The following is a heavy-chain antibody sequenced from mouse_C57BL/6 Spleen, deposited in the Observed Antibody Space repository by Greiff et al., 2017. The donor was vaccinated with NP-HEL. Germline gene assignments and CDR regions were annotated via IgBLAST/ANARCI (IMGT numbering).Heavy chain of an antibody. Sequence: QVQLQQSGPELVKPGASVKISCKASGYAFSSSWMNWVKQRPGKGLEWIGRIYPGDGDTNYNGKFKGKATLTADKSSSTAYMQLSSLTSEDSAVYFCATPNSFAYWGQGTLVTVSA. V-gene: IGHV1-82*01. CDR2: IYPGDGDT. D-gene: IGHD4-1*01. CDR3: ATPNSFAY. J-gene: IGHJ3*01. CDR1: GYAFSSSW.